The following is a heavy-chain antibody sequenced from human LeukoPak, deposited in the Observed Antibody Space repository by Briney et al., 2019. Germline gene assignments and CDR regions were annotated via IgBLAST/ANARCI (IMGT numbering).Heavy chain of an antibody. CDR3: AAKEEYSSGWYSVDY. CDR1: GYTFTSYY. CDR2: INPSGGST. J-gene: IGHJ4*02. V-gene: IGHV1-46*03. D-gene: IGHD6-19*01. Sequence: ASVKVSCKASGYTFTSYYMHWVRQAPGQGLEWMGIINPSGGSTSYAQKFQGRVTMTRDTSTSTVYMELSSLRSEDTAVYYYAAKEEYSSGWYSVDYWGQGTLVTVSS.